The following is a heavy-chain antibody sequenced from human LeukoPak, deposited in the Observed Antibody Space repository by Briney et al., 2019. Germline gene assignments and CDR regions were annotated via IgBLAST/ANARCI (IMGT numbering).Heavy chain of an antibody. V-gene: IGHV1-2*02. CDR3: ARDPQYYDFWSGYSPNWFDP. Sequence: ASVTASCKASGYTFTGYYMHWVRQAPGQGLEWMGWINPNSGGTNYAQKFQGRVTMTRDTSISTAYMELSRLRSDDTAVYYCARDPQYYDFWSGYSPNWFDPWGQGTLVTVSS. CDR1: GYTFTGYY. J-gene: IGHJ5*02. D-gene: IGHD3-3*01. CDR2: INPNSGGT.